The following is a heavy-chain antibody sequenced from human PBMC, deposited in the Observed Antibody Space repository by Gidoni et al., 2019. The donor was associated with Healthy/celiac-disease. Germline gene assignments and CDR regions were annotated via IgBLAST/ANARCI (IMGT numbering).Heavy chain of an antibody. CDR2: ISGSGGST. Sequence: EVQLLESGGGLVQPGGSLRLSCAASGFTFSSSAMSWVRQAPGKGLEWVSAISGSGGSTYYADSVKGRFTISRDKSKNTLYLQMNSLRAEDTAVYYCAKDYFYSSSWPHDAFDIWGQGTMVTVSS. CDR1: GFTFSSSA. V-gene: IGHV3-23*01. J-gene: IGHJ3*02. D-gene: IGHD6-13*01. CDR3: AKDYFYSSSWPHDAFDI.